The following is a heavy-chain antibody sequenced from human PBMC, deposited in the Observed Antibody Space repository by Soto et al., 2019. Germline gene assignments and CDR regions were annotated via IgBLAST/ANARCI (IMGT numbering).Heavy chain of an antibody. J-gene: IGHJ3*02. CDR3: ASPYSGSYPGAFDI. V-gene: IGHV1-69*06. Sequence: QVQLVQSGAEVRKPGSSVKVSCKASGGTFSSYAISWVRQAPGQGLEWMGGIIPIFGTANYAQKFQGRVTITADKSTSTAYMELSSLRSEDTAVYYCASPYSGSYPGAFDIWGQGTMVTVSS. CDR1: GGTFSSYA. CDR2: IIPIFGTA. D-gene: IGHD1-26*01.